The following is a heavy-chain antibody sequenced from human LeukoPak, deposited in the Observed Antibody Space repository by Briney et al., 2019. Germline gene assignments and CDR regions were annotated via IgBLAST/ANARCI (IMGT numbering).Heavy chain of an antibody. V-gene: IGHV1-2*02. J-gene: IGHJ4*02. CDR2: INPNSGGT. CDR3: ARVDSSSSFVGY. CDR1: GYTFTGYY. Sequence: ASVKVSCTASGYTFTGYYMHWVRQAPGQGLEWMGWINPNSGGTNYAQKFQGRVTMTRDTSISTAYMELSRLRSDDTAVYYCARVDSSSSFVGYWGQGTLVTVSS. D-gene: IGHD6-6*01.